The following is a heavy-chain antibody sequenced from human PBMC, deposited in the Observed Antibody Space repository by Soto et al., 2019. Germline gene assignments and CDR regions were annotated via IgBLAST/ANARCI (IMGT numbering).Heavy chain of an antibody. D-gene: IGHD2-15*01. CDR2: INHSGST. J-gene: IGHJ4*02. V-gene: IGHV4-34*01. CDR3: ARVGCSGGSCYGRYSGRLPDY. Sequence: SETLSLTCAVYGGSFSGYYWSWIRQPPGKGLEWIGEINHSGSTNYNPSLKSRVTISVETSKNQFSLKLSSVTAADTAVYYCARVGCSGGSCYGRYSGRLPDYWGQGTLVTVSS. CDR1: GGSFSGYY.